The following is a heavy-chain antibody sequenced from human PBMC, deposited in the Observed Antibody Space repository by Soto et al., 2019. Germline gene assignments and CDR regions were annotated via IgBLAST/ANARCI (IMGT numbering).Heavy chain of an antibody. Sequence: QVQLVQSGAEVKKPGSSVKVSCKASGGTFSSYAISWVRQAPGQGLEWMGGIIPIFGTANYAQKFQGRVTITAHESTRAAYMELGSLRSEDTAVYYCASGMTTVTTSYYYCFGMDGWGQRTTVTVSS. J-gene: IGHJ6*02. V-gene: IGHV1-69*01. CDR2: IIPIFGTA. CDR1: GGTFSSYA. CDR3: ASGMTTVTTSYYYCFGMDG. D-gene: IGHD4-4*01.